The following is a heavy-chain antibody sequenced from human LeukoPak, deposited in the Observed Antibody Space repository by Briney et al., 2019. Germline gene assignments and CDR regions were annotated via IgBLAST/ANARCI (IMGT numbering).Heavy chain of an antibody. CDR1: GYTFTGYY. CDR2: INPNTGGT. V-gene: IGHV1-2*02. D-gene: IGHD3-3*01. J-gene: IGHJ4*02. Sequence: AASVKVSCKASGYTFTGYYMYWVRQAPGRGLEWMGFINPNTGGTIYAQKFQARVTMTRDTSISTAYMELRGLISDDTAVYYCARRYDFWSGYPTAFDYWGQGTLVTVSS. CDR3: ARRYDFWSGYPTAFDY.